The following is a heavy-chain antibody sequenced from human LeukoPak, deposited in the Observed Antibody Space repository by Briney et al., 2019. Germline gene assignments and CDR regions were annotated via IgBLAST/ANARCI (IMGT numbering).Heavy chain of an antibody. CDR3: VKPDSSGYFGYH. D-gene: IGHD3-22*01. CDR2: IIPILGIA. CDR1: GGTFSSYA. Sequence: SVKVSCKASGGTFSSYAISWVRQAPGQGLEWMGRIIPILGIANYAQKFQGRVTITADKSTSTAYMELSSLRSEDTAVYYCVKPDSSGYFGYHWGRGTLVTVSS. V-gene: IGHV1-69*04. J-gene: IGHJ4*02.